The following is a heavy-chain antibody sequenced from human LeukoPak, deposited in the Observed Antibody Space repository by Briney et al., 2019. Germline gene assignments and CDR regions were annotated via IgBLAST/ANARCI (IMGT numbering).Heavy chain of an antibody. D-gene: IGHD3-10*01. Sequence: KPSETLSLTCTVSGGSISSYYWTWIRQPAGKGLEWIGRIYSSGNTNYNPSLKSRVTMSVDTAKNQFSLRLSSVTAADTAVYYCARMPIFGMVQGLMPFDAFDIWGQGTKVTVSS. V-gene: IGHV4-4*07. J-gene: IGHJ3*02. CDR3: ARMPIFGMVQGLMPFDAFDI. CDR1: GGSISSYY. CDR2: IYSSGNT.